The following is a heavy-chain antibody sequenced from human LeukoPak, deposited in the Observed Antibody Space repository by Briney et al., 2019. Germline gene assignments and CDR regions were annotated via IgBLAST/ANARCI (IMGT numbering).Heavy chain of an antibody. Sequence: GSLRLSCAASGFTFSSYAMSWVRQAPGKGLEWVSAISGSGGSTYYADSVKGRFTISRDNSKNTLYLQMNSLRAEDTAVYYCAKIWRMKGYSGYAGTYYFDYWGQGTLVTVSS. J-gene: IGHJ4*02. D-gene: IGHD5-12*01. V-gene: IGHV3-23*01. CDR2: ISGSGGST. CDR1: GFTFSSYA. CDR3: AKIWRMKGYSGYAGTYYFDY.